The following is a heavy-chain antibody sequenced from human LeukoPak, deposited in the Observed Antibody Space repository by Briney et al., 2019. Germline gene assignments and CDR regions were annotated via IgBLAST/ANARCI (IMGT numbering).Heavy chain of an antibody. Sequence: SETLSLTCAVSGGSISSYYWSCLRQPPGKGLEWIGYIYYSGSTNYNPSLKSRVTISVDTSKNQFSLKLSSVTAADTAVYYCASLTMIVVPWGQGTLVTVSS. CDR2: IYYSGST. J-gene: IGHJ4*02. V-gene: IGHV4-59*12. CDR1: GGSISSYY. D-gene: IGHD3-22*01. CDR3: ASLTMIVVP.